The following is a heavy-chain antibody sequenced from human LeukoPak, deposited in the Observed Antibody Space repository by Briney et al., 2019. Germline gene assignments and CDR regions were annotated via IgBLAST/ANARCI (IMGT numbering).Heavy chain of an antibody. J-gene: IGHJ3*02. V-gene: IGHV4-4*09. CDR3: ARQKCTSASCLTKNAFDI. CDR2: IYTRGST. CDR1: GSISGYY. D-gene: IGHD2-2*01. Sequence: SETLSLTCTVSGSISGYYWSWIRQPPGKGLEWIGYIYTRGSTNYNPSLESRVTISVDTSKNQFSLDLSSVTAADTAVYYCARQKCTSASCLTKNAFDIWGQGTMVTVSS.